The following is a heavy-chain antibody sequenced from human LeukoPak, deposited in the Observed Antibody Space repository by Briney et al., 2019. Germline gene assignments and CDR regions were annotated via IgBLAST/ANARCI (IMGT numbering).Heavy chain of an antibody. J-gene: IGHJ4*02. CDR3: ARPDIVGATRGPFHY. CDR2: IYPGDSDT. CDR1: GYNFPNYW. D-gene: IGHD1-26*01. V-gene: IGHV5-51*01. Sequence: GESLKISCQGSGYNFPNYWIGWVRQMPGKGLEWMGFIYPGDSDTRYSPSFQGQVTISVDKSISTAYLQWSSLKASDTAKYYCARPDIVGATRGPFHYWGQGTLVTVSS.